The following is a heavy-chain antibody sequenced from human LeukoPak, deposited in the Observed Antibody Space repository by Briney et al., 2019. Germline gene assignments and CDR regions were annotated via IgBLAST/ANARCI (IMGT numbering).Heavy chain of an antibody. D-gene: IGHD5-24*01. Sequence: ASMKVSCKASGYTFTSYDINWVRQATGQGLEWMGWMNPNSGNTGYAQKFQGRVTMTWNTSISTAYMELSSLRSGDTAVYYCARGLEMATITSLGYWGQGTLVTVSS. J-gene: IGHJ4*02. V-gene: IGHV1-8*01. CDR1: GYTFTSYD. CDR3: ARGLEMATITSLGY. CDR2: MNPNSGNT.